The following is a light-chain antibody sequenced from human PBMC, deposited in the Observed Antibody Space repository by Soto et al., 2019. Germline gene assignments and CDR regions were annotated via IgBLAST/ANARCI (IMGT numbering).Light chain of an antibody. CDR3: QQWIRWT. J-gene: IGKJ1*01. Sequence: EIVMTQSPDTLSVSPGDRATLSCRASGSVGTNVAWFQQRPGQAPRLLIYGASTRVAGTPARFSGSGSETEFTLTISSLQSEDFAIYHCQQWIRWTFSQWTRLELK. CDR1: GSVGTN. V-gene: IGKV3-15*01. CDR2: GAS.